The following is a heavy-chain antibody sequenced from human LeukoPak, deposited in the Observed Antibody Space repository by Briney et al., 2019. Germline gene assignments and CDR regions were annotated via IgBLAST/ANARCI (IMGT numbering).Heavy chain of an antibody. Sequence: ASVKVSCKASGYTFTSYYMHWVRQAPGQGLEWMGIINPSGGSTSYAQKYQGRVTMTRDMSTSTVYMELSSLRSEDTAVYYCARSRVVVITDFDYWGQGTLVTVSS. CDR3: ARSRVVVITDFDY. CDR2: INPSGGST. J-gene: IGHJ4*02. D-gene: IGHD3-22*01. V-gene: IGHV1-46*01. CDR1: GYTFTSYY.